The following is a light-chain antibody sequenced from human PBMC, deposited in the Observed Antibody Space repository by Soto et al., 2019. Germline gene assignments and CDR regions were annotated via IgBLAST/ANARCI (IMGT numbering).Light chain of an antibody. CDR1: SSNIGSNP. Sequence: QSVLTQPPSASGTPEQRVIISCSGSSSNIGSNPVNWYQQLPGTAPKVLIYSTHQRPSGVPDRFSGSKSGTSASLAISGLQSEDEGDYYGAGWDASLNGPVFGGGTKLTVL. J-gene: IGLJ2*01. CDR3: AGWDASLNGPV. V-gene: IGLV1-44*01. CDR2: STH.